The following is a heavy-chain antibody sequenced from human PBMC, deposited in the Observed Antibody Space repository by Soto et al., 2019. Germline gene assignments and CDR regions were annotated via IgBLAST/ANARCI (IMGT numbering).Heavy chain of an antibody. Sequence: QVQLQQWGAGLLKPSETLSLTCAVYGGSFSGYYWSWIRQPPGKGLEWIREINHSGSTNYNPSLKSRVTISVDTSKNQFSLKLSSVTAADTAVYYCARGYSSSSVKGWFDPWGQGTLVTVSS. V-gene: IGHV4-34*01. CDR3: ARGYSSSSVKGWFDP. CDR2: INHSGST. J-gene: IGHJ5*02. CDR1: GGSFSGYY. D-gene: IGHD6-6*01.